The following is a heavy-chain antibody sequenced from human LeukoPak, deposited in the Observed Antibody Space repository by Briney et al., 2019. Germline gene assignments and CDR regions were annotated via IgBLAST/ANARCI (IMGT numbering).Heavy chain of an antibody. CDR3: ARHHTAMVPAPHSNWFDP. V-gene: IGHV2-5*01. CDR2: IYWNDDK. J-gene: IGHJ5*02. Sequence: SGPTLVNPTQTLTLTCTFSGFSLSTSGVGVGWIRQPLGKALEWLALIYWNDDKRYSPSLKSRLTITKDTSKNQVVLTMTNMDPVDTATYYCARHHTAMVPAPHSNWFDPWGQGTLVTVSS. CDR1: GFSLSTSGVG. D-gene: IGHD5-18*01.